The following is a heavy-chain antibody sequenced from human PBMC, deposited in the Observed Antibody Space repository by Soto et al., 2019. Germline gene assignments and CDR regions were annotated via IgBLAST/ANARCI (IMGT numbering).Heavy chain of an antibody. CDR3: AREKVVRNDY. J-gene: IGHJ4*02. V-gene: IGHV1-8*01. CDR2: MNPNSGTT. Sequence: QVQLVQSGAEVKKPGASVKVSCKASGYTFTSYDINWVRQATGQGPEWMGWMNPNSGTTGYAQKFQGRVAMTRNTSITTAYMELSSLRSEDTAVYYCAREKVVRNDYWGQGTVVTVSS. D-gene: IGHD2-15*01. CDR1: GYTFTSYD.